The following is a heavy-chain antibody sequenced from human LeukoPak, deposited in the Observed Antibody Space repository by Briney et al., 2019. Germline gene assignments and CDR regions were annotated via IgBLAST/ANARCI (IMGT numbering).Heavy chain of an antibody. J-gene: IGHJ4*02. CDR3: ARVPAYGSATNYFDY. CDR2: IIPIFGTA. V-gene: IGHV1-69*13. D-gene: IGHD3-10*01. Sequence: ASVKVSCKASGGTFSSYAISWVRQAPGQGLEWMGGIIPIFGTANYAQKFQGRVTITADESTSTAYMELSSLRSEDTAVYYCARVPAYGSATNYFDYWGQGTLVTVSS. CDR1: GGTFSSYA.